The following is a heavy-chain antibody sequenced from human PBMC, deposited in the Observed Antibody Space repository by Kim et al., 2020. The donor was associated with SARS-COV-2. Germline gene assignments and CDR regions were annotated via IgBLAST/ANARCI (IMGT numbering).Heavy chain of an antibody. CDR3: ARVTSWYFDL. D-gene: IGHD2-2*01. J-gene: IGHJ2*01. Sequence: YAASVKGIFTIPRDQSKKPLYLQMNSLSADDTAVYYCARVTSWYFDLWGRGTLVTVSS. V-gene: IGHV3-66*01.